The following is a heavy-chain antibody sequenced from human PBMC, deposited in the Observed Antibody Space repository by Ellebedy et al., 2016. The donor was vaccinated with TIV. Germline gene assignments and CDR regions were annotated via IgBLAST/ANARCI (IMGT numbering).Heavy chain of an antibody. J-gene: IGHJ6*02. V-gene: IGHV4-59*01. Sequence: MPSETLSLTCAVYGGSFSGYYWSWIRQPPGKGLEWIGYIYYSGSTNCNPSLKSRVTISVDTSKNQFSLKLSSVTAADTAVYYCARDPRDYGDYYYYGMDVWGQGTTVTVSS. CDR1: GGSFSGYY. CDR3: ARDPRDYGDYYYYGMDV. CDR2: IYYSGST. D-gene: IGHD4-17*01.